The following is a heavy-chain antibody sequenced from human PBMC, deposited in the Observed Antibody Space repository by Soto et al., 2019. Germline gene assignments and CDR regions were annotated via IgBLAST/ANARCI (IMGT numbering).Heavy chain of an antibody. CDR3: ARAWYYYDSSGYYPLYYFDY. D-gene: IGHD3-22*01. Sequence: PSQTLSLTCAISGDSVSSNSAAWNWIRQSPSRGLEWLGRTYYRSKWYNDYAVSVKSRITINPDTSKNQFSLQLNSVTPEDTAVYYCARAWYYYDSSGYYPLYYFDYWGQGTLVTVSS. J-gene: IGHJ4*02. CDR1: GDSVSSNSAA. V-gene: IGHV6-1*01. CDR2: TYYRSKWYN.